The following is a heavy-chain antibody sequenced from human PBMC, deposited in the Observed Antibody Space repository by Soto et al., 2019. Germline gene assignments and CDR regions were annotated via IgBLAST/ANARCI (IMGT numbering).Heavy chain of an antibody. CDR2: ISGSGGST. Sequence: GGSLRLSCAASGFTFSSYAMSWVRQAPGTGLEWASGISGSGGSTYYADSVRGRFTVSRDNSKNTLYLQMNSLRAGDAAVYYFAKGYSQQYFYYGMDVWGQGTTVSVSS. CDR3: AKGYSQQYFYYGMDV. V-gene: IGHV3-23*01. CDR1: GFTFSSYA. J-gene: IGHJ6*02. D-gene: IGHD5-18*01.